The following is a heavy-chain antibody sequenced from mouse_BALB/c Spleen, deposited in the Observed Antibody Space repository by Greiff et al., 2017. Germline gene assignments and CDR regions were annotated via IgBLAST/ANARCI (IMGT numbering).Heavy chain of an antibody. Sequence: DVQLVESGGGLVKPGGSLKLSCAASGFTFSSYAMSWVRQTPEKRLEWVATISSGGSYTYYPDSVKGRFTISRDNAKNTLYLQMSSLRSEDTAMYYCARHVYDYDGFAYWGQGTLVTVSA. CDR1: GFTFSSYA. J-gene: IGHJ3*01. D-gene: IGHD2-4*01. V-gene: IGHV5-9-3*01. CDR2: ISSGGSYT. CDR3: ARHVYDYDGFAY.